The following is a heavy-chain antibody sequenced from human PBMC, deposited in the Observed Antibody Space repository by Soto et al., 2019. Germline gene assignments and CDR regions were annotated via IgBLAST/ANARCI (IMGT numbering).Heavy chain of an antibody. CDR1: GFTFSSYG. V-gene: IGHV3-30*18. CDR3: AKDFDRYFDY. Sequence: PGGSLRLSCAASGFTFSSYGIHWVRQAPGKGLEWVAVISYDGSNKYYADSVKGRFTISRDNSKNTLFLQMNSLRAEDTAVYYCAKDFDRYFDYWGQGTLVTVSS. D-gene: IGHD3-9*01. CDR2: ISYDGSNK. J-gene: IGHJ4*02.